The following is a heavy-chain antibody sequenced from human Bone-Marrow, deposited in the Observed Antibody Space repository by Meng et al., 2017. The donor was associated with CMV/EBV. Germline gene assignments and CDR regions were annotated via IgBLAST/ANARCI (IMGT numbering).Heavy chain of an antibody. D-gene: IGHD2-21*02. CDR1: GLTVSTNY. Sequence: EAQLVESGGGLIQPGGSLRLSCAASGLTVSTNYMSWVRQAPGKGLDWVSAIYVGGDTYYADSVKGRFTLSRDNSKNTLFLQMNSLRVEDTAVYYCTRRRLPQGELGCWGQGTLVTVSS. J-gene: IGHJ4*02. CDR2: IYVGGDT. CDR3: TRRRLPQGELGC. V-gene: IGHV3-53*01.